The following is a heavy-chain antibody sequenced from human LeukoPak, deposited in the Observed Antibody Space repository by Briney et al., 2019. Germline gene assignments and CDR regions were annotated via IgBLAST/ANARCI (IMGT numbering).Heavy chain of an antibody. D-gene: IGHD2-2*01. J-gene: IGHJ6*02. CDR3: ARDVVVVPAAIHYGMDV. Sequence: SETLSLTCAVYGGSFSGYYWSWIRQPPGKGLEWIGEINHSGSTNYNPSLKRRVTISVDTSKNQFSLKLSSVTAADTAVYYCARDVVVVPAAIHYGMDVWGQGTLVTVSS. CDR1: GGSFSGYY. CDR2: INHSGST. V-gene: IGHV4-34*01.